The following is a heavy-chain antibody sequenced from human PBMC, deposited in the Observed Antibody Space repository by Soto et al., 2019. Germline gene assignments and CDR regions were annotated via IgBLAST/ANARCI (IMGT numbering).Heavy chain of an antibody. CDR2: ISGSGGST. Sequence: GGSLRLSCAASGFTFSRDAMSWVRQAKGKGLEWVATISGSGGSTYYADSLKGRFTISRDNSKNTLFLQMSSQRAEDTAVYYCAKEAVSGWYYFDYWGPGTLVTVSS. J-gene: IGHJ4*02. V-gene: IGHV3-23*01. D-gene: IGHD6-19*01. CDR3: AKEAVSGWYYFDY. CDR1: GFTFSRDA.